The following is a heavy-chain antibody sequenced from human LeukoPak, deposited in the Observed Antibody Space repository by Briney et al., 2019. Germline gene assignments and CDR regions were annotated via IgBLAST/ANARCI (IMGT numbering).Heavy chain of an antibody. CDR3: ARDDFGDYLGWFDS. J-gene: IGHJ5*01. CDR2: ISSTSSTV. CDR1: GFTSSTYS. Sequence: GGSLRLSCAASGFTSSTYSMNWVRQAPGKGLEWVSYISSTSSTVHYADSVKGRFTVSRDNAKNSLFLQMNSLSAEDTAVYYCARDDFGDYLGWFDSWGQGTLVTVSS. D-gene: IGHD4-17*01. V-gene: IGHV3-48*04.